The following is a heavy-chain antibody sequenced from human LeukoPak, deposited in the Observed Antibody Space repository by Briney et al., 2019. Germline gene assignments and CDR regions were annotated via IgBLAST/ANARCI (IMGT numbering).Heavy chain of an antibody. Sequence: SETLSLTCTVSGGSISSGSYYWSWIRQPAGKGLEWIGRIYTSGSTNYNPSLKSRVTISVDTSKNQFSLKLSSVTAADTAVYYCARSITMVRGVIRDYWGQGTLVTVSS. J-gene: IGHJ4*02. CDR2: IYTSGST. V-gene: IGHV4-61*02. D-gene: IGHD3-10*01. CDR1: GGSISSGSYY. CDR3: ARSITMVRGVIRDY.